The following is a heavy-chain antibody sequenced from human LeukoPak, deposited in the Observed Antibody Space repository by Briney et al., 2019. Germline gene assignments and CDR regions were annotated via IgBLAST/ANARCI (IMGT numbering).Heavy chain of an antibody. CDR3: AKYYYDSSASHRT. CDR1: GYTFTSYY. J-gene: IGHJ5*02. V-gene: IGHV1-46*01. D-gene: IGHD3-22*01. CDR2: INPSGSST. Sequence: ASVKVSCKASGYTFTSYYMHWVRQAPGQGLEWMGLINPSGSSTSYAQKFQGRVTITTDRSTSTAYMELSSLRSEDTAVYYCAKYYYDSSASHRTWGQGTLVTVSS.